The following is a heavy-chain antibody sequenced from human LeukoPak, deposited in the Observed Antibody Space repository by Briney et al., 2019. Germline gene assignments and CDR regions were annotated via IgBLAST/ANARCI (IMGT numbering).Heavy chain of an antibody. J-gene: IGHJ4*02. CDR3: ARAGGVKTAALDLDY. D-gene: IGHD6-25*01. CDR2: IYYSGSA. V-gene: IGHV4-59*01. CDR1: GGSISNYY. Sequence: SETLSLTCTVSGGSISNYYWSWIRQPPGKGLEWIGNIYYSGSANHNPSLKSRVTISRDTSKNQFSLKLTSVTTADTAVYYCARAGGVKTAALDLDYWGQGTLVTVSS.